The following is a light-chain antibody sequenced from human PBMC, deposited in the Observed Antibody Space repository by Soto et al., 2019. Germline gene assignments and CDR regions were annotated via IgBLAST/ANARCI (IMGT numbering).Light chain of an antibody. CDR2: AAS. CDR1: QSVGSNF. J-gene: IGKJ1*01. Sequence: IVLTQSPCTLSLSPGERATISCRASQSVGSNFLAWYQQKRGQAPRILIYAASNRASGIPYRFSGSGSGSDFTLTISRLEPEDFAVYYCQQYGSPPWAFGQGTRVEI. CDR3: QQYGSPPWA. V-gene: IGKV3-20*01.